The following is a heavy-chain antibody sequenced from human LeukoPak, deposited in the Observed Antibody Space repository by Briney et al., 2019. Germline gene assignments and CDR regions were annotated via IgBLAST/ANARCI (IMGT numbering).Heavy chain of an antibody. CDR1: GYSFPSYW. J-gene: IGHJ6*02. V-gene: IGHV5-51*01. CDR2: IYPSDSDT. Sequence: GESLKISCKGSGYSFPSYWIGWVRQMPGKGPEWMGIIYPSDSDTRYSPSFQGQVTISADKSINTAYLQWSSLKVSDTAMYYCASPIGGHGMDVWGQGTTVTVSS. D-gene: IGHD3-10*01. CDR3: ASPIGGHGMDV.